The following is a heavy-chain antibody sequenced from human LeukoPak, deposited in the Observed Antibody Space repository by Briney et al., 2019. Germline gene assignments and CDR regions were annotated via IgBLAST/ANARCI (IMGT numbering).Heavy chain of an antibody. CDR2: INSDGSST. CDR3: ARPSGSYYYDAFDI. V-gene: IGHV3-74*01. J-gene: IGHJ3*02. CDR1: GFTFSGYW. Sequence: PRGSLRLSCAASGFTFSGYWIHWVRQAPGKGLVWVSRINSDGSSTSYADSVKGRFTISRDNAKKTLYLQMNSLRAEDTAVYYCARPSGSYYYDAFDIWGQGTMVTVSS. D-gene: IGHD3-10*01.